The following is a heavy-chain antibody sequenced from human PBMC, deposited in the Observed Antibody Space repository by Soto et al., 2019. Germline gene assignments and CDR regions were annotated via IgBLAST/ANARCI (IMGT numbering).Heavy chain of an antibody. Sequence: PGESLKISCKGSGYSFTSYWISWVRQMPGKGLEWMGRIDPSDSYTNYSPSFQGHVTISADKSISTAYLQWSSLKASDTAMYYCARPLLPDYYDSGVGAFDIWGQGTMVTVSS. CDR3: ARPLLPDYYDSGVGAFDI. CDR2: IDPSDSYT. J-gene: IGHJ3*02. D-gene: IGHD3-22*01. CDR1: GYSFTSYW. V-gene: IGHV5-10-1*01.